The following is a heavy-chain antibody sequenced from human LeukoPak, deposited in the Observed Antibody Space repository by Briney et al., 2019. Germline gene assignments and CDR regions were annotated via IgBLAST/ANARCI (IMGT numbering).Heavy chain of an antibody. V-gene: IGHV3-49*03. D-gene: IGHD3-22*01. Sequence: GGSLRLSCTGSGSIFGNYALSWFRQAPGKGLEWVGFIRSKAFGGTGEYASAVKGRFIISRDDSKNIAYLQMKSLKIEDTAVYYCARDLYDSSGYYFGHWGQGTLVTVSS. CDR3: ARDLYDSSGYYFGH. J-gene: IGHJ4*02. CDR1: GSIFGNYA. CDR2: IRSKAFGGTG.